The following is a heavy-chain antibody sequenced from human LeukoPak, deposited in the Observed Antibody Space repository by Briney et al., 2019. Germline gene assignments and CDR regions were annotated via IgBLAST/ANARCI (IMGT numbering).Heavy chain of an antibody. Sequence: GGSLRLSCAASGFVFSSYAMSWVRQAPGKGLEWVSAITSGGNTYYADSVKGRFTISRDISKNTLYLQMNSLRAEDTAVYYCAKDSYGGSRNYYYFMDVWGQGTTVTVSS. CDR1: GFVFSSYA. V-gene: IGHV3-23*01. D-gene: IGHD2-15*01. J-gene: IGHJ6*03. CDR2: ITSGGNT. CDR3: AKDSYGGSRNYYYFMDV.